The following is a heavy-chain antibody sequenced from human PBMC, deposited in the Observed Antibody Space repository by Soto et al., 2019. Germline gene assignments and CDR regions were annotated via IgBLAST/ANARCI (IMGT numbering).Heavy chain of an antibody. J-gene: IGHJ4*02. CDR1: GGSFSGYY. Sequence: SETLSLTCAVYGGSFSGYYWSWIRQPPGKGLEWIGEINHSGSTNYNPSLKSRVTISVDTSKNQFSLKLSSVTAADTAVYYCASRAIAVAGTPHEAYFDYWGQGTLVTVSS. CDR2: INHSGST. V-gene: IGHV4-34*01. CDR3: ASRAIAVAGTPHEAYFDY. D-gene: IGHD6-19*01.